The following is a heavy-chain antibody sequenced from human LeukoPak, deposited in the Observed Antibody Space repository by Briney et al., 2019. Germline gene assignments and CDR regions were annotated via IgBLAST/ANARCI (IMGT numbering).Heavy chain of an antibody. CDR3: ARDRGYYYDSSGRDAFDI. V-gene: IGHV1-69*05. CDR2: IIPIFGTA. D-gene: IGHD3-22*01. CDR1: GGTFSSYA. J-gene: IGHJ3*02. Sequence: SVKVSCKASGGTFSSYAISWVRQAPGQGLEWMEGIIPIFGTANYAQKFQGRVTITTDESTSTAYMELSSLRSEDTAVYYCARDRGYYYDSSGRDAFDIWGQGTMVTVSS.